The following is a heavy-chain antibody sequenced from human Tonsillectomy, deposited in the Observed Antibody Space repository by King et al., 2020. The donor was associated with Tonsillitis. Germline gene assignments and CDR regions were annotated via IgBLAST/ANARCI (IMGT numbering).Heavy chain of an antibody. V-gene: IGHV3-33*01. Sequence: VQLVESGGGVVQPGRSLRLSCAASGFTFSSYGMHWVRQAPGKGLEWVAVIWYDGSNKYYADSVKGRFTISRDNSKNTLYLQMNSLRAEDTAVYYCARDPWNLRYFDLWGRGTLVTVSS. CDR1: GFTFSSYG. D-gene: IGHD1-1*01. J-gene: IGHJ2*01. CDR2: IWYDGSNK. CDR3: ARDPWNLRYFDL.